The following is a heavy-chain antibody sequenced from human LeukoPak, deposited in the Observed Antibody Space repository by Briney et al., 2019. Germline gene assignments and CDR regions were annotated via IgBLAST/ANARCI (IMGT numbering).Heavy chain of an antibody. V-gene: IGHV3-11*06. CDR1: GFTLSDYY. D-gene: IGHD2-2*01. J-gene: IGHJ6*02. CDR3: ARVGRYCSTTGCDYYYGMDV. CDR2: ISSGSPYI. Sequence: PGGSLRLSCAASGFTLSDYYMSWIRQAPGKGLEWVSYISSGSPYINDADSVKGRFTISRDNAKSSLYLRMSSLRAEDTAVYYCARVGRYCSTTGCDYYYGMDVWGQWTTVTVSS.